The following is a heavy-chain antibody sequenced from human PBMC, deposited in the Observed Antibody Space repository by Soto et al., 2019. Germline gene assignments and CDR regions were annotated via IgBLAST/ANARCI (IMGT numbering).Heavy chain of an antibody. V-gene: IGHV1-2*04. J-gene: IGHJ6*02. CDR3: ARGSYSSGWFPYYYGMDV. CDR2: INPNSGGT. Sequence: VASVKVSCKASGYTFTGYYMHWVRQAPGQGLEWMGWINPNSGGTNYAQKFQGWVTMTRDTSISTAYMELSRLRSDDTAVYYCARGSYSSGWFPYYYGMDVWGQGTTVTVSS. CDR1: GYTFTGYY. D-gene: IGHD6-19*01.